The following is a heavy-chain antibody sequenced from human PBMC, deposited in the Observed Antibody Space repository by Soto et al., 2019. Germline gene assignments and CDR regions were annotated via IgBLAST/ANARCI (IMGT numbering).Heavy chain of an antibody. Sequence: PGGSLKISCKGPGYSFPSYWISWVRQRPGKGLEWMGRIDPSDSYTNYSPSFQGHVTISADKSISTAYLQWSSLKASDTAMYYCARRGKYSSSSGWFDPWGQGTLVTVSS. V-gene: IGHV5-10-1*01. CDR1: GYSFPSYW. D-gene: IGHD6-6*01. CDR3: ARRGKYSSSSGWFDP. CDR2: IDPSDSYT. J-gene: IGHJ5*02.